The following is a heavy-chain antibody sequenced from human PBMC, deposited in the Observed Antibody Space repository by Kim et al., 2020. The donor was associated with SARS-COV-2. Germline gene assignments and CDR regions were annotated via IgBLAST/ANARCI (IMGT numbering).Heavy chain of an antibody. CDR2: DGGTT. J-gene: IGHJ4*02. Sequence: DGGTTDYAAPVKGRFIISRDDSKNMVYLQMNSLKTEDTAVYYCTTKSGSYWGQGTLVTVSS. D-gene: IGHD3-10*01. CDR3: TTKSGSY. V-gene: IGHV3-15*01.